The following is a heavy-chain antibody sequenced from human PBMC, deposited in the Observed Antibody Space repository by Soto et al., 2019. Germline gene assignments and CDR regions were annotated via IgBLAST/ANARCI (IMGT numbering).Heavy chain of an antibody. D-gene: IGHD4-17*01. CDR1: GGSISSSSYY. CDR2: IYYSGST. J-gene: IGHJ6*03. Sequence: QLQLQESGPGLVKPSETLSLTCTVSGGSISSSSYYWGWIRQPPGKGLEWIGSIYYSGSTYYNPCIKIRVTISVDTSKNQCALKLSSVTAADTAVYYCARHVDYGDYVDYYYYMDVWGKGTTVTVSS. V-gene: IGHV4-39*01. CDR3: ARHVDYGDYVDYYYYMDV.